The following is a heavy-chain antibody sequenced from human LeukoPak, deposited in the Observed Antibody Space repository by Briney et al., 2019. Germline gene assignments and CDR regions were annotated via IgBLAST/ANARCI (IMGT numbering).Heavy chain of an antibody. Sequence: SETLSLTCTVSGGSISSSSYYWGWIRQPPGKGLEWIGSIYYSGSTYYNPSLKSRVTISVDTSKNQFSLKLSSVTAADTAVYFCARGGYYGSGNDFRFDPWGQGTLVTVSS. CDR1: GGSISSSSYY. CDR3: ARGGYYGSGNDFRFDP. J-gene: IGHJ5*02. V-gene: IGHV4-39*07. CDR2: IYYSGST. D-gene: IGHD3-10*01.